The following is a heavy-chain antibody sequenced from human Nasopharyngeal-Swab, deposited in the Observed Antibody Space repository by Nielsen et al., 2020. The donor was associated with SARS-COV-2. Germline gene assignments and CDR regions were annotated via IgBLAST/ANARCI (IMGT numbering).Heavy chain of an antibody. CDR3: ARGRYCSGGSCDNDAFDI. V-gene: IGHV4-39*01. D-gene: IGHD2-15*01. J-gene: IGHJ3*02. CDR2: IYYSGST. Sequence: SETLSLTCTVSGFSISCSSSYWGWIRQPPGLGLEWIGSIYYSGSTYYNPSLKSRVTISVDTSKNQFSLKLSSVTAADTAVYYCARGRYCSGGSCDNDAFDIWGQGTMVTVSS. CDR1: GFSISCSSSY.